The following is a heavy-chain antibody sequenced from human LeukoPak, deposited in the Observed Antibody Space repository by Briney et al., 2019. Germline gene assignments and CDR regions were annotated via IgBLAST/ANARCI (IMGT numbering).Heavy chain of an antibody. V-gene: IGHV3-9*01. CDR2: ISWNSGSI. CDR3: ASRIATAGSVDY. J-gene: IGHJ4*02. D-gene: IGHD6-13*01. Sequence: GRSLRLSCAASGFTFDDYAMHWVRQAPGKGLEWVSGISWNSGSIGYADSVKGRFTISRDNAKNSLYLQMNSLRAEDTAVYYCASRIATAGSVDYWGQGTLVTVSS. CDR1: GFTFDDYA.